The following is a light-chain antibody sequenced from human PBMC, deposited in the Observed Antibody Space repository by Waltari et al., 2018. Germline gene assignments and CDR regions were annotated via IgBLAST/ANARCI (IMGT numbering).Light chain of an antibody. CDR1: SSDIGTYNY. Sequence: QSALTQPPSASGSPGQSVTISCTGTSSDIGTYNYVPWYQQQPGKAPKLMIYDVSQPASGVPVRFSGDKAGNTACVTVSGLQAEDEGDYYCSSYAGSNNFLYVFGTGTKVSVL. CDR3: SSYAGSNNFLYV. CDR2: DVS. V-gene: IGLV2-8*01. J-gene: IGLJ1*01.